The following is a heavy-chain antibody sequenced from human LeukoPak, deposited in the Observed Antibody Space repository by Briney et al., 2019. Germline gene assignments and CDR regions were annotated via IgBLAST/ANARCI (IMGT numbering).Heavy chain of an antibody. D-gene: IGHD2-2*01. CDR2: INPSGGST. CDR1: GYTFSNYY. CDR3: AKGSRGKGYYFDY. J-gene: IGHJ4*02. V-gene: IGHV1-46*01. Sequence: ASVKVCCKASGYTFSNYYMHWVRQAPGQGLEWMGIINPSGGSTSYAQKFQGRVTMTRDTSTSTVYMELNRLRSEDTAVYYCAKGSRGKGYYFDYWGQGTLVTVSS.